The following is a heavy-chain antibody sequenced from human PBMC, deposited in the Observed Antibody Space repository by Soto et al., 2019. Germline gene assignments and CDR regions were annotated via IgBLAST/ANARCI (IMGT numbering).Heavy chain of an antibody. Sequence: PSEPLSLTCTVSGGSINSGGYYWTWIRQHPGRGLESIGYIYYSGDTYYNPSLKSRLSISLDTSKNQFSLKLTSVTAADTAIYYCARFPSRALYFAMDFWGHGTAVTVS. V-gene: IGHV4-31*03. J-gene: IGHJ6*02. CDR1: GGSINSGGYY. CDR2: IYYSGDT. D-gene: IGHD2-2*01. CDR3: ARFPSRALYFAMDF.